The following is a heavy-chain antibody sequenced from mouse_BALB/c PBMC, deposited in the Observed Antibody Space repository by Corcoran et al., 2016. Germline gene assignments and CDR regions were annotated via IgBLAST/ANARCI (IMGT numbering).Heavy chain of an antibody. CDR3: ARSARAVFDY. CDR2: IYPGAGST. J-gene: IGHJ4*01. D-gene: IGHD3-1*01. V-gene: IGHV1S56*01. CDR1: GYTFTGYE. Sequence: QVQLQQCGPELVKPGALVKIACKASGYTFTGYEINWVKHRPGQGLEWIGWIYPGAGSTKYNETFKGKATLTEDKSSSTAYMQLSSLTSENSAVYFCARSARAVFDYWGQGTSVTVSS.